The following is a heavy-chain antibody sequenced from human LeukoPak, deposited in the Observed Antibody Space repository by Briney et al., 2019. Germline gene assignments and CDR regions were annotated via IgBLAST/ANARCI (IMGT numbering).Heavy chain of an antibody. V-gene: IGHV3-23*01. Sequence: PGGSLRLSCAASGFTFSSYSMNWVRQAPGKGLEWVLGISGSGGSTYFADSVKGRFTISRDNSKNMLYLQMNSLRAEDTAVYYCAKDSRSSSSRGAFDYWGQGTLVTVSS. CDR3: AKDSRSSSSRGAFDY. D-gene: IGHD6-13*01. J-gene: IGHJ4*02. CDR1: GFTFSSYS. CDR2: ISGSGGST.